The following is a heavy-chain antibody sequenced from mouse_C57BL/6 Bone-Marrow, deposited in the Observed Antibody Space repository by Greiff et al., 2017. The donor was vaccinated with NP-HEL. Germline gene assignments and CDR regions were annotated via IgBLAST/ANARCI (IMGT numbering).Heavy chain of an antibody. J-gene: IGHJ3*01. CDR1: GYTFTSYW. Sequence: QVQLQQPGAELVRPGTSVKLSCKASGYTFTSYWMHWVKQRPGQGLEWIGVIDPSDSYTNYNQKFKGKATLTVDTSSSTAYMQLSSLTSEDSAVYYCARERGDYYGSPWGQGTLVTVSA. CDR3: ARERGDYYGSP. V-gene: IGHV1-59*01. D-gene: IGHD1-1*01. CDR2: IDPSDSYT.